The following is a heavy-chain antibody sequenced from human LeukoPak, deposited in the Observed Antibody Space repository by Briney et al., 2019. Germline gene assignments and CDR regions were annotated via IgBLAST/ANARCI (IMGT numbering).Heavy chain of an antibody. CDR3: ARGLAVVVPAEDY. CDR2: ISSSSSYI. CDR1: GFTFSSYS. J-gene: IGHJ4*02. Sequence: GGSLTLSCAASGFTFSSYSMNWVRQAPGKGLEWVSSISSSSSYIYYADSVKGRFTIVRDNANNSLYLQMNSLRAEDTDVYYCARGLAVVVPAEDYWGQGTLVSVSS. V-gene: IGHV3-21*01. D-gene: IGHD2-2*01.